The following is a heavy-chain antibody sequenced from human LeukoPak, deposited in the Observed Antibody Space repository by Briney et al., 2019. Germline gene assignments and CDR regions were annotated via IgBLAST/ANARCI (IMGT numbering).Heavy chain of an antibody. J-gene: IGHJ5*02. CDR1: GYTFTSYD. D-gene: IGHD3-3*01. CDR2: MNPNSGNT. Sequence: GASVKVSCKASGYTFTSYDINWVRQATGQGLEWMGWMNPNSGNTGYAQKFQGRVTITRNTSISTAYMELSSLRSEDTAVYYCARGTTSKRFLEWYNWFDPWGQGTLVTVSS. CDR3: ARGTTSKRFLEWYNWFDP. V-gene: IGHV1-8*03.